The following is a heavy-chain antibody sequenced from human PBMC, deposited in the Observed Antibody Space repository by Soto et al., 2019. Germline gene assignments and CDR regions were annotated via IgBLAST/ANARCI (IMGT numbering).Heavy chain of an antibody. D-gene: IGHD1-26*01. V-gene: IGHV3-21*01. CDR1: GFTFSTYT. CDR3: VREDGKVGTNSAFDY. Sequence: GSLRISLSSSGFTFSTYTMNWVRQAPGKGLEWVSSINGRGNYIYYAESVKGRFTISRDNAKNSLYLQMDSLRAEDTALYYCVREDGKVGTNSAFDYWGLGALVTVSS. J-gene: IGHJ4*02. CDR2: INGRGNYI.